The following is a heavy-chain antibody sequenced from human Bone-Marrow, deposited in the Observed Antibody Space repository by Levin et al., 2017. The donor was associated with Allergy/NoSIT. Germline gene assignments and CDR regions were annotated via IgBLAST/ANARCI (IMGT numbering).Heavy chain of an antibody. CDR2: INPNSGGT. CDR1: GYTFTGYY. D-gene: IGHD2-15*01. Sequence: GESLKISCKASGYTFTGYYMHWVRQAPGQGLEWMGWINPNSGGTNYAQKFQGRVTMTRDTSISTAYMELSRLRSDDTAVYYCARVARSVVVAATERGEDFDYWGQGTLVTVSS. J-gene: IGHJ4*02. CDR3: ARVARSVVVAATERGEDFDY. V-gene: IGHV1-2*02.